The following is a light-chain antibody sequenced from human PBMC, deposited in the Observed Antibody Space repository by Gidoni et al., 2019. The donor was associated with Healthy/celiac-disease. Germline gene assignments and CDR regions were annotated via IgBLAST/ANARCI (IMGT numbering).Light chain of an antibody. CDR3: QQYNSYPIT. V-gene: IGKV1-5*03. CDR2: KAS. Sequence: DIQMTQSPSTLSASVGDRVTITCRASPSISSWLAWYQQKPGKAPKLLIYKASSLESGVPSRFSGSGSGTEFTLTISSLQPDDFATYYCQQYNSYPITFXQXTRLEIK. J-gene: IGKJ5*01. CDR1: PSISSW.